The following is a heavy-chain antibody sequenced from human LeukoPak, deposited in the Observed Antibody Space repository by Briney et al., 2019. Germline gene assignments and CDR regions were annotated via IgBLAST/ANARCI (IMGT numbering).Heavy chain of an antibody. Sequence: GGSLRLSCAASGFTFSSYSMNWVRQAPGKGLEWVSSISSSSSYIYYADSVKGRFTISRDNAKNSLYLQMNSLRAEDTAVYYCARNVWNDFYYDYWGQGTLVTVSS. D-gene: IGHD1-1*01. V-gene: IGHV3-21*01. CDR3: ARNVWNDFYYDY. CDR2: ISSSSSYI. CDR1: GFTFSSYS. J-gene: IGHJ4*02.